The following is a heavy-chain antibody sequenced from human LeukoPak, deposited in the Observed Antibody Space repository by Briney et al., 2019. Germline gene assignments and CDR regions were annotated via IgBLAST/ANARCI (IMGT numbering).Heavy chain of an antibody. J-gene: IGHJ4*02. CDR3: AKGDFWSGYYGGDY. V-gene: IGHV3-23*01. D-gene: IGHD3-3*01. CDR1: GFTFSSYA. Sequence: GGPLRLSCAASGFTFSSYAMSWVRQAPGKGLEWVSAISGSGGSTYYADSVKGRFTISRDNSKNTLYLQMNSLRAEDTAVYYCAKGDFWSGYYGGDYWGQGTLVTVSS. CDR2: ISGSGGST.